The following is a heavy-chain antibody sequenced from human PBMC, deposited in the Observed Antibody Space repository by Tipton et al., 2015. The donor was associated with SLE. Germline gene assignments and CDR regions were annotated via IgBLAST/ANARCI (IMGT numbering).Heavy chain of an antibody. J-gene: IGHJ4*02. CDR2: IYYSGST. CDR1: GGSISSSSYY. V-gene: IGHV4-39*01. D-gene: IGHD6-19*01. CDR3: ARQGGGWYSY. Sequence: TLSLTCTVSGGSISSSSYYWGWIRQPPGKGLKWIGSIYYSGSTYYNPSLKSRVTISVDTSKNQFSLKLSSVTAADTAVYYCARQGGGWYSYWGQGTLVTVSS.